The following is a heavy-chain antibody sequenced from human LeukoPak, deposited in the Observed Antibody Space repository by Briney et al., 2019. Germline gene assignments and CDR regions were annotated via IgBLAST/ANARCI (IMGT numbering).Heavy chain of an antibody. CDR2: FDPEEAKM. CDR3: TTRSGDFWSGFVN. J-gene: IGHJ4*02. Sequence: GASVTVSCKASGNSLSELPIQWVRQAPGKGLECLGGFDPEEAKMVYAQNFQGRVTMTEDTSTQTAYMELSGLTSDDTAVYYCTTRSGDFWSGFVNWGQGTLVTVSS. V-gene: IGHV1-24*01. D-gene: IGHD3-3*01. CDR1: GNSLSELP.